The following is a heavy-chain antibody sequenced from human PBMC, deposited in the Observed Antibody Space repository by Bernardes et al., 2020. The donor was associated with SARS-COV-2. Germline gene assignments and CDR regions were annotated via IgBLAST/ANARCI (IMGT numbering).Heavy chain of an antibody. Sequence: SETLSLNCTVSGGSISGYYLSWIRQAPEMRLEWIGYIDNRGNTKFNPSLKSRVTISVDTSKNQFSLKVTSVTAADTAMYYCARHGAGEDLSYFQHWGQGTLVTVSS. J-gene: IGHJ1*01. CDR3: ARHGAGEDLSYFQH. CDR1: GGSISGYY. D-gene: IGHD3-16*01. CDR2: IDNRGNT. V-gene: IGHV4-59*01.